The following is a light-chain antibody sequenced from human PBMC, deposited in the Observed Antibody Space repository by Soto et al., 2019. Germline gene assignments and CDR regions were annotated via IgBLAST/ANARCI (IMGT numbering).Light chain of an antibody. CDR2: DVS. Sequence: QSALTQPASVSGSPGQSITISCTGTSSDVGGYNYVSWYQQHPGKAPKLMIYDVSNRPSGVSNCFSGSKSGNTASLTISGLQAEYEADYYCSSYTSSSTRVFGGGTQLTVL. CDR3: SSYTSSSTRV. CDR1: SSDVGGYNY. V-gene: IGLV2-14*01. J-gene: IGLJ2*01.